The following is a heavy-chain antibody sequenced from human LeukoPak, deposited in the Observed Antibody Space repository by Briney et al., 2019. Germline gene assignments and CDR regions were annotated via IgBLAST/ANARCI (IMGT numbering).Heavy chain of an antibody. J-gene: IGHJ4*02. D-gene: IGHD6-13*01. V-gene: IGHV3-23*01. CDR3: ARDSGYSSSWYVCDY. CDR1: GFSFSSYA. CDR2: TSAGGSST. Sequence: GGSLRLSCAASGFSFSSYAMHWVRQAPGKGLEWVSTTSAGGSSTYYADSVKGRFTISRDNSKNTFYLQMNSLRAEDTALYYCARDSGYSSSWYVCDYWGQGTLVTVSS.